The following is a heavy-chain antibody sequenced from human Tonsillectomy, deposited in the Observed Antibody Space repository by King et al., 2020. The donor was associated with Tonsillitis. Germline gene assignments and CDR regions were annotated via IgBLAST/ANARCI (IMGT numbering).Heavy chain of an antibody. CDR2: IYYSGST. D-gene: IGHD6-19*01. CDR1: GGSISSDS. CDR3: ARLTYSSGWYYFDY. Sequence: QLQESGPGLVKPSETLSLTCTVSGGSISSDSWSWIRQPPGKGLEWIGYIYYSGSTNYNPSLKSRGTISVDTSKIQFYLKLSSVTAADTAVYYCARLTYSSGWYYFDYWGQGTLVTVSS. J-gene: IGHJ4*02. V-gene: IGHV4-59*01.